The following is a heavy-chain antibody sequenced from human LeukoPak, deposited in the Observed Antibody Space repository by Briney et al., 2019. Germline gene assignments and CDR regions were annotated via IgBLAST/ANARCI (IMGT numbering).Heavy chain of an antibody. V-gene: IGHV3-30*18. CDR3: AKVRAGYSGYDYPTDN. D-gene: IGHD5-12*01. J-gene: IGHJ4*02. CDR1: GFTFSSYG. Sequence: GRSLRLSCAASGFTFSSYGMHWVRQAPGKGLEWVAVISYDRSNKYYADSVKGRFTISRDNSKNTLYLQMNSLRAEDTAVYYCAKVRAGYSGYDYPTDNWGQGTLVTVSS. CDR2: ISYDRSNK.